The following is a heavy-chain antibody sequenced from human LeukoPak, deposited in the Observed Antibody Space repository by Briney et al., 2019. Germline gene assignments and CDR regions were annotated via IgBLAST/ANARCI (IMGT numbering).Heavy chain of an antibody. J-gene: IGHJ5*02. D-gene: IGHD6-13*01. CDR2: ISGSGGST. Sequence: PGGSLRLSCAASGFTFSSYAMPWVRQAPGKGLEWVSAISGSGGSTYYADSVKGRFTISRDNSKNTLYLQMNSLRAEDTAVYYCAKGVTAAGTVFDWFDPWGQGTLVTVSS. CDR1: GFTFSSYA. CDR3: AKGVTAAGTVFDWFDP. V-gene: IGHV3-23*01.